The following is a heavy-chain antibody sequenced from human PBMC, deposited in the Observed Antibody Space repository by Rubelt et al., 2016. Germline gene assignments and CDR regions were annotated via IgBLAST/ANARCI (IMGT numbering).Heavy chain of an antibody. CDR3: ERDEGGSDY. D-gene: IGHD5-12*01. Sequence: QVQLVQSGAEVKKPGSSVKVSCKASGGTFSSYAISWVRQAPGQGLEWMGWISAYNGNTNYAQKLQGRVTMNTDTSTSTAYMELRSLGCDDTAVYYCERDEGGSDYWGQGALITVSS. CDR2: ISAYNGNT. CDR1: GGTFSSYA. J-gene: IGHJ4*02. V-gene: IGHV1-18*01.